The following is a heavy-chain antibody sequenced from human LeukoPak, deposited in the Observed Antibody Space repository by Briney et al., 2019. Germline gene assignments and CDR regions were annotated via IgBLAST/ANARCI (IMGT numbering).Heavy chain of an antibody. CDR3: ASMKDPTPAPMDV. V-gene: IGHV4-31*03. D-gene: IGHD2-2*01. Sequence: PSETLSLTCTVSGGSISSGGYYWSWIRQHPGKGLEWIGYIYYSGSTYYNPSLKSRVTISVDTSKNQFSLKLSSVTAADTAVYYCASMKDPTPAPMDVWGKGTTVTVSS. J-gene: IGHJ6*04. CDR2: IYYSGST. CDR1: GGSISSGGYY.